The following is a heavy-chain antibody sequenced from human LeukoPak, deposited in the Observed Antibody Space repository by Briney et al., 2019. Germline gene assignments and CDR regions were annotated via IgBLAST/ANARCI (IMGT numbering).Heavy chain of an antibody. J-gene: IGHJ6*02. CDR3: ASDRPTYSSGWYGMDV. Sequence: ASVKVSCKASGYTFTSYYMHWVRQAPGQGLEWMGIINPSGGSTSYAQKFQGSVTMTRDTSTSTVYMELSSLRSEDTAVYYCASDRPTYSSGWYGMDVWGQGTTVTVSS. CDR1: GYTFTSYY. CDR2: INPSGGST. D-gene: IGHD6-19*01. V-gene: IGHV1-46*01.